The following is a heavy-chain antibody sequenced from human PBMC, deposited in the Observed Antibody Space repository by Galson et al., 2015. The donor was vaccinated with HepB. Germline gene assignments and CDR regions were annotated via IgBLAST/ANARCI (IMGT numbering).Heavy chain of an antibody. V-gene: IGHV3-30*02. CDR3: ANLERGFSRLFDY. CDR2: IRYDGSNK. J-gene: IGHJ4*02. D-gene: IGHD3-10*01. CDR1: GFTFSSYG. Sequence: SLRLSCAASGFTFSSYGMHWVRQAPGKGLEWVAFIRYDGSNKYYADSVKGRFTISRDNSKNTLYLQMNSLRAEDTAVYYCANLERGFSRLFDYWGQGTLVTVSS.